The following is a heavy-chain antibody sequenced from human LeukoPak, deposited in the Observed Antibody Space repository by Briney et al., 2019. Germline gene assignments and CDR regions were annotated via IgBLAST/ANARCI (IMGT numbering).Heavy chain of an antibody. V-gene: IGHV3-30*02. CDR2: IHYDGREQ. CDR3: AKENCYGGACYRFDY. CDR1: GFIFSNHG. J-gene: IGHJ4*02. D-gene: IGHD2-21*02. Sequence: GGSLRLSCAASGFIFSNHGMHWVRQAPGKGLEWVSFIHYDGREQYYADSVKGRFTISRDNSKNTLYLQMNSLRPEDTAVYFCAKENCYGGACYRFDYWGQGNLVTVSS.